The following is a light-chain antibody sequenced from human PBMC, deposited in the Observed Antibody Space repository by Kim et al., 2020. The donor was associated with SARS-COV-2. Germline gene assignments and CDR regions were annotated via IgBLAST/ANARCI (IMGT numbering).Light chain of an antibody. V-gene: IGKV1-9*01. J-gene: IGKJ4*01. CDR2: AAS. Sequence: ASVGDRVTITCQASQGISSYLAWYQQKPGKAPNLLIYAASTLQSGVPSRFSGSGSGTDFTLTISSLQPEDFATYYCLQLADYPLTFGGGTKVDIK. CDR1: QGISSY. CDR3: LQLADYPLT.